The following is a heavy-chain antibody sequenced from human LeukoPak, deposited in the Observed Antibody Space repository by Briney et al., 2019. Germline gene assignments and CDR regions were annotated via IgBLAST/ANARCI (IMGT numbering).Heavy chain of an antibody. CDR3: ARETYYYDSSGYGAYYYYMGV. V-gene: IGHV4-4*07. J-gene: IGHJ6*03. CDR1: GGSISSYS. CDR2: IYTSGST. Sequence: SETLSLTCTVFGGSISSYSWSWIRQPAGKGLEWIGRIYTSGSTNYNPSLKSRVTMSVDTSKNQFSLKLSSVTAADTAVYYCARETYYYDSSGYGAYYYYMGVWGKGTTVTVSS. D-gene: IGHD3-22*01.